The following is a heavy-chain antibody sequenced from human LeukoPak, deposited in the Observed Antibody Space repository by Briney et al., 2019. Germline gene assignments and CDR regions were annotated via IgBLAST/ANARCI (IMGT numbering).Heavy chain of an antibody. Sequence: GRSLRLSCAASGFTFSSYGMHWVRQAPGKGLEWVAVIWYDGSNKYYADSVKGRFTISRDNSKNTLYLQMNSLRAEDTAVYYCARAFYCSSTSCFKMGYYGMDVGGKGTTVTVSS. J-gene: IGHJ6*04. CDR3: ARAFYCSSTSCFKMGYYGMDV. CDR1: GFTFSSYG. V-gene: IGHV3-33*01. CDR2: IWYDGSNK. D-gene: IGHD2-2*01.